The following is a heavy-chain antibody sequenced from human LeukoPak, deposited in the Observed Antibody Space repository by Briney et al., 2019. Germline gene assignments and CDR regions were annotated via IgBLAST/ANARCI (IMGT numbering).Heavy chain of an antibody. CDR2: ISYDGSNK. V-gene: IGHV3-30*18. D-gene: IGHD5-12*01. CDR1: GFTFSSYG. Sequence: GGSLRLSCAASGFTFSSYGMHWVRQAPGKGLEWVAVISYDGSNKCYADSVKGRFTISRDNSKNTLYLQMNSLRAEDTAVYYCAKDRGSGYDLYYFDYWGQGTLVTVSS. CDR3: AKDRGSGYDLYYFDY. J-gene: IGHJ4*02.